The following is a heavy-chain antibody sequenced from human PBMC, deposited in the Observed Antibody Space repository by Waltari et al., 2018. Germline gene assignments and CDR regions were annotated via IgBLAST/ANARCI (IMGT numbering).Heavy chain of an antibody. D-gene: IGHD5-18*01. CDR3: ARLLRYSYGYDY. V-gene: IGHV4-34*01. CDR2: INQSGST. Sequence: QVQLQQWGAGLLKPSETLSLTCAVYGGSFSGYYWSWIRQPPGKGLEWIGEINQSGSTNYNPSLKSRVTISVDTSKNQFSLKRSSVTAADTAVYYCARLLRYSYGYDYWGQGTLVTVSS. J-gene: IGHJ4*02. CDR1: GGSFSGYY.